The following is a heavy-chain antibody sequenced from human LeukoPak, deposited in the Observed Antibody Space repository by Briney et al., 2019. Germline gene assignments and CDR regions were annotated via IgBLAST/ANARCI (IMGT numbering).Heavy chain of an antibody. J-gene: IGHJ3*02. V-gene: IGHV5-51*01. CDR1: GYSFTTYW. D-gene: IGHD3-22*01. CDR3: ARPRRGVVSARGAFDI. CDR2: IYPGDSDT. Sequence: GESLKISCKASGYSFTTYWIGWVRQMPGKGLEWMGIIYPGDSDTRYSPSFQGQVTISADKSISTAYLQWSSLKASDTAMYYCARPRRGVVSARGAFDIWGQGTMVTVSS.